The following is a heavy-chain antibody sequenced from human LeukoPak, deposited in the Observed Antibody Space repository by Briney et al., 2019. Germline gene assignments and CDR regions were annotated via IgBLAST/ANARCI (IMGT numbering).Heavy chain of an antibody. V-gene: IGHV3-30*18. CDR1: GFTFSSYG. CDR2: ISYDGSNK. Sequence: PGGSLRLSCAASGFTFSSYGMHWVRQAPGKGLEWVAVISYDGSNKYYADSVKGRFTISRDNSKNTLYLQMNSLRAEDTAVYYCAKGGSGWPGWLGAFDIWGQGTMVTVSS. CDR3: AKGGSGWPGWLGAFDI. J-gene: IGHJ3*02. D-gene: IGHD6-19*01.